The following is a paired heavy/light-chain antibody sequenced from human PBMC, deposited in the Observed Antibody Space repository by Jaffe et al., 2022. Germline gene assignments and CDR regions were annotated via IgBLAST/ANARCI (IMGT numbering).Light chain of an antibody. V-gene: IGKV3-15*01. CDR3: QQYNNWLSLT. CDR1: QSVSSN. CDR2: GAS. Sequence: EIVMTQSPATLSVSPGERATLSCRASQSVSSNLAWYQQKPGQAPRLLIYGASTRATGIPARFSGSGSGTEFTLTISSLQSEDFAVYYCQQYNNWLSLTFGGGTKVEIK. J-gene: IGKJ4*01.
Heavy chain of an antibody. Sequence: QVQLVESGGGLVKPGGSLRLSCAASGFTFSDYYMSWIRQAPGKGLEWVSYISSSGSTIYYADSVKGRFTISRDNAKNSLYLQMNSLRAEDTAVYYCARDGRYNFGALAFDIWGQGTMVTVSS. V-gene: IGHV3-11*01. CDR1: GFTFSDYY. J-gene: IGHJ3*02. CDR3: ARDGRYNFGALAFDI. CDR2: ISSSGSTI. D-gene: IGHD3-3*01.